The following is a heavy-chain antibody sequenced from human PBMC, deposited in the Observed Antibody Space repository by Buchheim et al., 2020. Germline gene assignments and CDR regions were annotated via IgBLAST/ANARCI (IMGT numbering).Heavy chain of an antibody. D-gene: IGHD3-10*01. CDR2: IWYDGSNE. Sequence: VQLVESGGGVVQPGGSLRLSCAASGFTFSDYGMHWVRQAPGKGLEWVTTIWYDGSNEYYIDSVKGRFTISRDNSKSTVYLQMDSLRVEDTAVYYCARECTSGNSNNGPTDYWGQGTL. CDR1: GFTFSDYG. CDR3: ARECTSGNSNNGPTDY. J-gene: IGHJ4*02. V-gene: IGHV3-33*01.